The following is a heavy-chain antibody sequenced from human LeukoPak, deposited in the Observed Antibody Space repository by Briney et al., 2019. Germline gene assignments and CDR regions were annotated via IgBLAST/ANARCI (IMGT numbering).Heavy chain of an antibody. CDR1: GYSVSSGYY. V-gene: IGHV4-38-2*02. CDR3: TREFYGDSIDY. D-gene: IGHD4-17*01. Sequence: SETLSLTCTVSGYSVSSGYYWGWIRPSPGKGLEWIGFIYQSGSTYYNPSLKSRVTISLDTSKNQFSLQLRSVTAADTAVYYCTREFYGDSIDYWGQGTLVTVSS. CDR2: IYQSGST. J-gene: IGHJ4*02.